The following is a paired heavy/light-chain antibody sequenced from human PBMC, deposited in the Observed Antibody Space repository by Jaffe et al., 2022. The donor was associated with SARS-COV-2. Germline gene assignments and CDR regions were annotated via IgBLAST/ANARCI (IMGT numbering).Light chain of an antibody. J-gene: IGLJ1*01. CDR3: NSRDSSGAREV. Sequence: SSELTQDPAVSVALGQTVTITCQGDSLRNYYASWYQQKPGQAPVLVFSGKKNRSSDRFSGSYSGDTASLTITGAQAEDEADYYCNSRDSSGAREVFGGGTKVTVL. CDR2: GKK. V-gene: IGLV3-19*01. CDR1: SLRNYY.
Heavy chain of an antibody. J-gene: IGHJ6*02. Sequence: QVQLHQWGAGLLKPSETLSLTCAVYGGTLTNYYWSWIRQPPGKGLEWIGEINHSGDTNYSPSLKSRVTISADKPKNQFSLNLSSLTAADTAVYYCARVGNYYYSSGTTYYYGMDVWGQGTTVIVSS. V-gene: IGHV4-34*01. CDR3: ARVGNYYYSSGTTYYYGMDV. D-gene: IGHD3-10*01. CDR1: GGTLTNYY. CDR2: INHSGDT.